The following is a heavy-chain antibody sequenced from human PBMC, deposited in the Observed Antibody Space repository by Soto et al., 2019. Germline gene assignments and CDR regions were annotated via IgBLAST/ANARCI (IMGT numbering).Heavy chain of an antibody. D-gene: IGHD2-21*02. CDR1: GFSFDKYA. V-gene: IGHV3-23*01. J-gene: IGHJ4*02. CDR3: VKDDVSGDGLWLVSD. Sequence: DVQLLESGGGLVQPGGSLKLSCVASGFSFDKYAMIWVRQAPGKGQEWVSGITGSGRSIQYTASVKGRFTISRDNSKNTVYLQMDYLRAEDTAMYYSVKDDVSGDGLWLVSDWGQGTPVTVS. CDR2: ITGSGRSI.